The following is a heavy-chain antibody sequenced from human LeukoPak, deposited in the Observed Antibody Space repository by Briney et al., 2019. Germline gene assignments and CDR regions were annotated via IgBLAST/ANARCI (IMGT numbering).Heavy chain of an antibody. V-gene: IGHV3-30*02. CDR1: GFTFSSYG. Sequence: GGSLRLSCAASGFTFSSYGMHWVRQAPGKGLEWVAFIRYDGSNKYYADSVKGRFTISRDNSKNTLYLQMNSLRAEDTAVYYCAKTGYDSSGYYYGKNYYYYYMDVWGKGTTVTISS. CDR3: AKTGYDSSGYYYGKNYYYYYMDV. CDR2: IRYDGSNK. J-gene: IGHJ6*03. D-gene: IGHD3-22*01.